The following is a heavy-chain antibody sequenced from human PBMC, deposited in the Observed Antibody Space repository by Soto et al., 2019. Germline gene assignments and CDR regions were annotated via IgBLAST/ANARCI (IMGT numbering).Heavy chain of an antibody. V-gene: IGHV3-30*18. D-gene: IGHD6-19*01. CDR3: AKTPAVAGYNHFDS. CDR1: GFTFATYA. Sequence: ESGGGVVQPGRSLRLSCQASGFTFATYAMHWVRQAPGKGLEWVAFISSDGSYKFFANSVKGRFTISRDDSKSTLFLQMNSLGPEDTAVYYCAKTPAVAGYNHFDSWGQGALVTVSS. CDR2: ISSDGSYK. J-gene: IGHJ4*02.